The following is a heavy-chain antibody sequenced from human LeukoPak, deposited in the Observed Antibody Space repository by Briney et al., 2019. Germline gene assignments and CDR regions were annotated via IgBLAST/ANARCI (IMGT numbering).Heavy chain of an antibody. J-gene: IGHJ4*02. Sequence: PSETLSLTCTVSGGSISSSSYYWGWIRQPPGKGLEWIGYIYYSGSTNYNPSLKSRVTISVDTSKNQFSLKLSSVTAADTAVYYCARARGYFDYWGQGTLVTVSS. CDR1: GGSISSSSYY. V-gene: IGHV4-61*05. CDR3: ARARGYFDY. CDR2: IYYSGST.